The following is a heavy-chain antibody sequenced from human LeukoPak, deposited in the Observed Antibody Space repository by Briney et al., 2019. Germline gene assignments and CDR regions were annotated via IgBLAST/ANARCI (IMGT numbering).Heavy chain of an antibody. CDR1: GFTFSSYS. CDR3: ARGSTYYDSSGQVPFDY. V-gene: IGHV3-48*01. D-gene: IGHD3-22*01. Sequence: GGSLRLSCAASGFTFSSYSMNWVRQAPGKGLEWGSCISGSSSTIYYADSVKGRFTISRDNGKNTLYLQMNSLRAEDTAVYYCARGSTYYDSSGQVPFDYWGQGTLVTVSS. CDR2: ISGSSSTI. J-gene: IGHJ4*02.